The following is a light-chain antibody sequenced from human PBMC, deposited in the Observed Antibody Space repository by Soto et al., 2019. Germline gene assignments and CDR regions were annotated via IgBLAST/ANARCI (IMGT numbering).Light chain of an antibody. V-gene: IGLV2-11*01. CDR2: DVT. CDR3: CSYAGSYTVV. Sequence: QSALTQPRSVSGSPGQSVTISCTGTSSDVGAYNYVSWYQQHPGKAPKLMIYDVTHRPSGVPDRFSGSKSGNTASLTISGLQAEDEADYYCCSYAGSYTVVFGGGTKVTVL. J-gene: IGLJ2*01. CDR1: SSDVGAYNY.